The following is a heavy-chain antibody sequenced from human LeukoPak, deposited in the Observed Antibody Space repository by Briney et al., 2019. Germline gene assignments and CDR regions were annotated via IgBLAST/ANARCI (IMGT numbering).Heavy chain of an antibody. CDR1: GYTLTELS. CDR2: FDPEDGET. D-gene: IGHD1-26*01. V-gene: IGHV1-24*01. J-gene: IGHJ3*02. CDR3: ATPYSGSYYGDAFDI. Sequence: ASVKVSCKVSGYTLTELSMHWVRQAPGKGLEWMGGFDPEDGETIYAQKFQGRVTMTEDTSTDTAYTELSSLRSEDTAVYYCATPYSGSYYGDAFDIWGQGTMVTVSS.